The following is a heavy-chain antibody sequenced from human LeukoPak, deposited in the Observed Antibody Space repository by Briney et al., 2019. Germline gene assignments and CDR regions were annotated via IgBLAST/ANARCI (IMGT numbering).Heavy chain of an antibody. CDR3: ARDLGYCSGGSCYSGPYYYYGMDV. J-gene: IGHJ6*02. V-gene: IGHV3-66*01. CDR1: GFTVSSNY. CDR2: IYSGGST. D-gene: IGHD2-15*01. Sequence: PGGSLRLSCAASGFTVSSNYMSWVRQAPGKGLEWVSVIYSGGSTYYADSVKGRFTISRDNAKNSLYLQMNSLRAEDTAVYYCARDLGYCSGGSCYSGPYYYYGMDVWGQGTTVTVSS.